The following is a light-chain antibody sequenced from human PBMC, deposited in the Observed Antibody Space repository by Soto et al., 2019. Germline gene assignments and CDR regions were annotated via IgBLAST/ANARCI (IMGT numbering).Light chain of an antibody. CDR2: AAS. J-gene: IGKJ2*01. Sequence: DIQMTQSPSSLSASVGDSVTITCRASQSISNYVNWYQHKLGKAPTRLIYAASVLQSGAPSKFSGSGSGTDFTLTITSLQPEDFAVYYCHQTYSFPPTFGQGTKVDI. CDR3: HQTYSFPPT. V-gene: IGKV1-39*01. CDR1: QSISNY.